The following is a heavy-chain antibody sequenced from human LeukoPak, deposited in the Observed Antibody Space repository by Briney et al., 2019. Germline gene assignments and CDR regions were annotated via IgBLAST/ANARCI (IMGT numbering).Heavy chain of an antibody. CDR2: IIPIFGTA. CDR1: GGTFSSYA. Sequence: GASGTVSCKASGGTFSSYAISWVRQAPGQGLEWMGAIIPIFGTANNAHKFQGRVTITTDESTSTAYMELSSLRSEDTAVYYCARDCYDSSGYSINWFDPWGQGTLVTVSS. CDR3: ARDCYDSSGYSINWFDP. D-gene: IGHD3-22*01. V-gene: IGHV1-69*05. J-gene: IGHJ5*02.